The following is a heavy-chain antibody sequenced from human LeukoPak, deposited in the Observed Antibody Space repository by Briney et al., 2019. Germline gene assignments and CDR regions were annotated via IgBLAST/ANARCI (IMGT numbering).Heavy chain of an antibody. CDR3: ARAPYLTGGS. D-gene: IGHD2-8*02. CDR1: DGSFTNYY. V-gene: IGHV4-34*01. Sequence: SETLSLTCAVYDGSFTNYYWSWIRQPPGTGLEWIREINHSGSTNYNPSLRSRVTISLDTSRNQFSLKLSSVTAADTAVYYCARAPYLTGGSWGQGTMVTVSS. CDR2: INHSGST. J-gene: IGHJ3*01.